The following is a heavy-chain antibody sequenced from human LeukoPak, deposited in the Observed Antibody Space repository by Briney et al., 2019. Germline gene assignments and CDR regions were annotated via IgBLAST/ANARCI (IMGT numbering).Heavy chain of an antibody. V-gene: IGHV4-34*01. CDR2: INHSGST. CDR3: RTHEHYYYYYYMDV. CDR1: GGSFSGYY. D-gene: IGHD1/OR15-1a*01. J-gene: IGHJ6*03. Sequence: SETLSLTCAVYGGSFSGYYWSWIRQPPGKGLEWIGEINHSGSTNYNPSLKSRVTISVDTSKNQFSLKLSSVTAADTAVYYCRTHEHYYYYYYMDVWGKGTTVTVSS.